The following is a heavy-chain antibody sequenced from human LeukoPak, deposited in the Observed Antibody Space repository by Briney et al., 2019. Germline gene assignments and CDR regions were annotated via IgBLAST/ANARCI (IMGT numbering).Heavy chain of an antibody. CDR3: ARSDSSGYLVSDYFDY. D-gene: IGHD3-22*01. CDR2: INPNSGGT. J-gene: IGHJ4*02. V-gene: IGHV1-2*06. Sequence: ASVKVSCKASGYTFTCYYMHWVRQAPGQGLEWMGRINPNSGGTNYAQKFQGRVTMTRDTSISTAYMELSRLRSDDTAVYYCARSDSSGYLVSDYFDYWGQGTLVTVSS. CDR1: GYTFTCYY.